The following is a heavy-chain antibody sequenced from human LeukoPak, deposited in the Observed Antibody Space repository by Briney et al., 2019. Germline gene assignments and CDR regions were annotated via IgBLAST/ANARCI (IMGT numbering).Heavy chain of an antibody. D-gene: IGHD3-22*01. V-gene: IGHV1-2*02. J-gene: IGHJ4*02. CDR3: ARDRGTMIVVVITSSYFDY. CDR1: GYTFTSYD. Sequence: ASVKVSSKASGYTFTSYDINWVRQATGQGLEWMGWINPNSGGTNYAQKFQGRVTMTRDTSISTAYMELSRLRSDDTAVYYCARDRGTMIVVVITSSYFDYWGQGTLVTVSS. CDR2: INPNSGGT.